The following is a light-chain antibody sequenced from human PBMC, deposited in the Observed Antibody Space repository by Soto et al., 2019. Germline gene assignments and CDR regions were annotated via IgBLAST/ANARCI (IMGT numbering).Light chain of an antibody. CDR3: QQYNRWFSIT. CDR1: QSVSNN. V-gene: IGKV3-15*01. CDR2: DAS. Sequence: EILMTQSPATLSVSPGEGATLSCRASQSVSNNLAWYQQKPGQAPRLLIFDASTRATGIPARFSGTGSGTEFTLTISSLQSEDFAVYYCQQYNRWFSITFGQGTRLEIK. J-gene: IGKJ5*01.